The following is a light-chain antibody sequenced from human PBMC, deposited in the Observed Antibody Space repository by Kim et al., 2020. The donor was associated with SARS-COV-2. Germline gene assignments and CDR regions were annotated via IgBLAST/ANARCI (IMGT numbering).Light chain of an antibody. CDR3: SSYTSSSTLAYV. CDR2: DVS. J-gene: IGLJ1*01. CDR1: SHDVGGYNY. Sequence: NISCTQTSHDVGGYNYVSWYHQHPGKAPKLIFYDVSNRPSGVSNRFSGSKSGNTASLPISGLQAEDEADDYCSSYTSSSTLAYVFGTGTKVTVL. V-gene: IGLV2-14*03.